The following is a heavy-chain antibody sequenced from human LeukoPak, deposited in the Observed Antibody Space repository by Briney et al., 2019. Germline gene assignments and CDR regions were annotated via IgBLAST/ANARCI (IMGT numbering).Heavy chain of an antibody. D-gene: IGHD6-19*01. CDR1: GGSISGYY. CDR3: ARGGWEFDY. V-gene: IGHV4-59*01. J-gene: IGHJ4*02. Sequence: SETLSLTCTVSGGSISGYYWTWIRQPPGKELEWIGYIYYSGSTNYNPSLKSRVTISVDTSRNHFSLRLNSVTPADTAAYYCARGGWEFDYWGQGILVTVSS. CDR2: IYYSGST.